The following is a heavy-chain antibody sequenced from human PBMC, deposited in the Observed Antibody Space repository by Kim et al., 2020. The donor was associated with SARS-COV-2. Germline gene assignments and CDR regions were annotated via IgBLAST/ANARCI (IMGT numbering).Heavy chain of an antibody. J-gene: IGHJ4*02. CDR3: AKDARPLRVKMATSPFDY. V-gene: IGHV3-9*01. Sequence: GGSLRLSCAASGFTFDDYAMHWVRQAPGKGLEWVSGISWNSGSIGYADSVKGRFTISRDNAKNSLYLQMNSLRAEDTALYYCAKDARPLRVKMATSPFDYWGQGTLVTVSS. CDR1: GFTFDDYA. CDR2: ISWNSGSI. D-gene: IGHD5-12*01.